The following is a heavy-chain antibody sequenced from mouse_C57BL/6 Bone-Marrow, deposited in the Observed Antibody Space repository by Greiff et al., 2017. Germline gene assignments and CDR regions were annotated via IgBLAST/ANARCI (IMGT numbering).Heavy chain of an antibody. V-gene: IGHV1-9*01. CDR1: GYTFTGYW. Sequence: QVQLQQSGAELMKPGASVKLSCKATGYTFTGYWIEWVKQRPGHGLEWIGEILPGSGSTNSNEKFKGKATFTADTSSNTAYMQLSSLTTEDSAIYYCARFEGPVWFAYWGQGTLVTVSA. CDR2: ILPGSGST. CDR3: ARFEGPVWFAY. J-gene: IGHJ3*01.